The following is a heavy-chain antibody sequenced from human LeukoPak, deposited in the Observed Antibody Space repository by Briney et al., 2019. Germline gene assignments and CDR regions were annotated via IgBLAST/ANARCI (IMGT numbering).Heavy chain of an antibody. CDR3: ARQNSGWFDP. Sequence: GASLKISCKGSGYTFTSYWIGCVRQMPGKGLKWMGIIYPGDSDTRYSPSFQGQVTISADKSISTAYLQWSSLKASDTAMYYCARQNSGWFDPWGQGTPVTVSS. CDR1: GYTFTSYW. J-gene: IGHJ5*02. D-gene: IGHD6-25*01. V-gene: IGHV5-51*01. CDR2: IYPGDSDT.